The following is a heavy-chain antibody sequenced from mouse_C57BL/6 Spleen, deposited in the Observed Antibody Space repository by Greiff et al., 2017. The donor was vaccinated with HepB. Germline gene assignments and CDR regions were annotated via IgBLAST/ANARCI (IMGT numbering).Heavy chain of an antibody. D-gene: IGHD2-3*01. V-gene: IGHV1-82*01. J-gene: IGHJ4*01. CDR1: GYAFSSSW. Sequence: VQLQQSGPELVKPGASVKISCKASGYAFSSSWMNWVKQRPGKGLEWIGRIYPGDGDTNYNGKFKGKATLTADKSSSTAYMQLSSLTSEDSAVYFCASQMYDGYYVFYAMDYWGQGTSVTVSS. CDR2: IYPGDGDT. CDR3: ASQMYDGYYVFYAMDY.